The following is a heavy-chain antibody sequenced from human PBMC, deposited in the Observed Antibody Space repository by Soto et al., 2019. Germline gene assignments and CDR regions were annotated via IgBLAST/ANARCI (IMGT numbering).Heavy chain of an antibody. CDR3: AKARPSGGYYYVEAFDV. V-gene: IGHV3-23*01. Sequence: GGALRLSCSAYGFTFSNYAMSWVRQSPGKGLEWVSGVSSTGTGPYYAGSVQGRFTISRDNSKNMFYLQMKSLRAEDTAIYYCAKARPSGGYYYVEAFDVWGQGTMVTVSS. J-gene: IGHJ3*01. CDR2: VSSTGTGP. D-gene: IGHD3-22*01. CDR1: GFTFSNYA.